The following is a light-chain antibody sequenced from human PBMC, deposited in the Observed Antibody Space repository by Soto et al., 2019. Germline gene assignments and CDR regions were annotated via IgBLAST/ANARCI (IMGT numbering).Light chain of an antibody. Sequence: QSVLTQPPLVSAAPGQKVTISCTGSSSNIGKNYVSWYQQLPGTAPKLLIYDNNNRPSGIPDRFSGSKSGTSATLGITGLQTGDEADYYCGTWDSSLSAVVFGGGTKLTV. CDR1: SSNIGKNY. CDR2: DNN. J-gene: IGLJ2*01. V-gene: IGLV1-51*01. CDR3: GTWDSSLSAVV.